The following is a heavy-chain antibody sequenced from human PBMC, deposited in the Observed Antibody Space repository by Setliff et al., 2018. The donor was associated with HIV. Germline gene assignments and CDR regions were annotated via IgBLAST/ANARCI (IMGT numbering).Heavy chain of an antibody. CDR3: AREGAVLRPRDYYYMDV. Sequence: LRLSCAASGFTFSRYAMHWVRQAPGKGLEWVAVISYDGSNKYYVDSVKGRFTISRDNSKNTLYLQMNSLRAEDTAVYYCAREGAVLRPRDYYYMDVWGKGTTVTVSS. V-gene: IGHV3-30*04. J-gene: IGHJ6*03. CDR1: GFTFSRYA. D-gene: IGHD2-15*01. CDR2: ISYDGSNK.